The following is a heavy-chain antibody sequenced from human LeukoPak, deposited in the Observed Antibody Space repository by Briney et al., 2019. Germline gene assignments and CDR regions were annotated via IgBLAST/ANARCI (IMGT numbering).Heavy chain of an antibody. V-gene: IGHV3-23*01. CDR3: AKSLFTSAAGSGRASDI. Sequence: GGSLRLSCAVSGFVFKDFPMTWVRQAPGKGLEWLSGISAGGDLTFHADSLKGRFTISRDNYKNTLYLQMDSLRAEDTAVYYCAKSLFTSAAGSGRASDIWGQGTMVTVSS. CDR2: ISAGGDLT. D-gene: IGHD3-10*01. CDR1: GFVFKDFP. J-gene: IGHJ3*02.